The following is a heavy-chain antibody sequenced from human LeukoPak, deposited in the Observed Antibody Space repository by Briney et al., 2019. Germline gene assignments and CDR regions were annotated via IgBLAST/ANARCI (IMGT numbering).Heavy chain of an antibody. D-gene: IGHD3-9*01. V-gene: IGHV4-39*07. CDR2: IYYSGST. J-gene: IGHJ4*02. CDR1: GGSISSSSYY. CDR3: ARGGPLRYFDWLFRSSYFDY. Sequence: SETLSLTCTVSGGSISSSSYYWGWIRQPPGKGLEWIGSIYYSGSTNYNPSLKSRVTISVDTSKNQFSLKLSSVTAADTAVHYCARGGPLRYFDWLFRSSYFDYWGQGTLVTVSS.